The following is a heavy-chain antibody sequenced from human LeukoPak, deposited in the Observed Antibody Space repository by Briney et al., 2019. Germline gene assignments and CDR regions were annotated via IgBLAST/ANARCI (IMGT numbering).Heavy chain of an antibody. CDR1: GFTFSSYA. J-gene: IGHJ5*02. V-gene: IGHV3-23*01. Sequence: GGSLRLSCAASGFTFSSYAMSWVRQAPGKGLEWVSAISGSGGGTYYADSVKGRFTISRDNSKNTLYLQMNSLRAEDTAVYYCAKDQVGSGWFDPWGQGTLVTVSS. CDR2: ISGSGGGT. CDR3: AKDQVGSGWFDP.